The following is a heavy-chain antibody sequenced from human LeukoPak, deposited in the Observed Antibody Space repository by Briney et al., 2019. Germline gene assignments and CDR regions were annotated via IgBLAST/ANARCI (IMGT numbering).Heavy chain of an antibody. V-gene: IGHV1-18*01. Sequence: ASVKVSFKASGYTFTSYGISWVRQAPGQGLEWMGWISAYNGNTNYAQKLQGRVTMTTDTSTSTAYMELRSLRSDDTAVYYCAREVNYYDSNGTHLGDAFDIWGQGTMVTVSS. CDR2: ISAYNGNT. CDR3: AREVNYYDSNGTHLGDAFDI. J-gene: IGHJ3*02. D-gene: IGHD3-22*01. CDR1: GYTFTSYG.